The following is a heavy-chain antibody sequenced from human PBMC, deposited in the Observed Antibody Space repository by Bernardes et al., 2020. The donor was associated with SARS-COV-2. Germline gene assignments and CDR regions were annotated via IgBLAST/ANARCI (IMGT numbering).Heavy chain of an antibody. V-gene: IGHV3-9*01. CDR1: GFTFDDFA. D-gene: IGHD3-3*01. CDR2: ISWNSGSI. J-gene: IGHJ4*02. CDR3: AKDDDRPLFGAPGFDS. Sequence: GGSLRLSCAASGFTFDDFAMHWVRHSPGKGLEWVSGISWNSGSIGYAASVKGRFTISRDNAKNSLYLQMNSLRAEDTAVYYCAKDDDRPLFGAPGFDSWGQGTLVTVSS.